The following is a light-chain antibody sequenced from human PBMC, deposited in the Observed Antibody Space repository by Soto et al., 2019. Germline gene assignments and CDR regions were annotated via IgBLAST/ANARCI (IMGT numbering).Light chain of an antibody. J-gene: IGLJ2*01. CDR1: SGHSSYV. Sequence: QLVLTQSPSASASLGASVKLTCTLSSGHSSYVIAWHQQQPEKGPRFLMKLNSDGSHNKGAGIPDRFSGSSSGAERSLTISSLQSDDEADYYCQTWGTGIVVFGGGTKVTVL. V-gene: IGLV4-69*01. CDR2: LNSDGSH. CDR3: QTWGTGIVV.